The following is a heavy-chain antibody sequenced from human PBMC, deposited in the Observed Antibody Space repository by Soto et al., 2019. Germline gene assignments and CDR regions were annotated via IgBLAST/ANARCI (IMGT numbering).Heavy chain of an antibody. CDR1: GGSFSGYY. CDR2: INHSGST. CDR3: ARVAMAPYFDY. V-gene: IGHV4-34*01. J-gene: IGHJ4*02. Sequence: SETLSLTCAVYGGSFSGYYWSWIRQPPGKGLEWIGEINHSGSTNYNPSLKSRVTISVDTSKNQFSLKLSSVTAADTAVYYCARVAMAPYFDYWGQGTLVTVSS. D-gene: IGHD5-12*01.